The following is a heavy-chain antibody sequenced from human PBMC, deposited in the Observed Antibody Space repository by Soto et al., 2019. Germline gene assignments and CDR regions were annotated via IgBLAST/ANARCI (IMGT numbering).Heavy chain of an antibody. CDR3: ARVAGLEDYFDY. D-gene: IGHD6-13*01. V-gene: IGHV3-33*01. J-gene: IGHJ4*02. CDR1: GFTFSSYC. Sequence: GGSLRLSCAASGFTFSSYCMHWVRQAPGKGLEWVAVIWYDGSNKYYADSVKGRFTISRDNSKNTLYLQMNSLRAEDTAVYYCARVAGLEDYFDYWGQGTLVTVSS. CDR2: IWYDGSNK.